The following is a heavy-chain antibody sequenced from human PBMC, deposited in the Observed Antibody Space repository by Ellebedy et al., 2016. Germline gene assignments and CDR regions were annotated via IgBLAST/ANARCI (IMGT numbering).Heavy chain of an antibody. CDR3: ARDQTVTTLRYYYYGMDV. CDR2: MRGDGAKT. J-gene: IGHJ6*02. Sequence: GESLKISXAPSGLIVSSFFMGWVRQAPGKGLEWVSTMRGDGAKTHLADSVKGRFTMSRDIPKNTVYLQMNSLRAEDTAVYYCARDQTVTTLRYYYYGMDVWGQGTTVTVSS. D-gene: IGHD4-17*01. V-gene: IGHV3-23*01. CDR1: GLIVSSFF.